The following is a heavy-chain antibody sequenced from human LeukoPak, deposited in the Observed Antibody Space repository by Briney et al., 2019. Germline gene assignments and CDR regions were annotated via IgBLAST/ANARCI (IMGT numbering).Heavy chain of an antibody. V-gene: IGHV4-59*01. CDR3: ARLRGWFDP. D-gene: IGHD5-12*01. J-gene: IGHJ5*02. CDR2: IYYSGST. CDR1: GGSISSYY. Sequence: SETLSLTCAVSGGSISSYYWSWIRQPPGKGLEWIGYIYYSGSTNYNPSLKSRVTISVGTSKNQFSLKLSSVTAADTAVYYCARLRGWFDPWGQGTLVTVSS.